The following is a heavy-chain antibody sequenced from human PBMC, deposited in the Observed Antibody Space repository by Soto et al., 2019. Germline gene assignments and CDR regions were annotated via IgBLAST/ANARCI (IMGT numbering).Heavy chain of an antibody. CDR1: GGSISSSSYY. CDR2: IYYSGST. V-gene: IGHV4-39*01. Sequence: GGSISSSSYYWGWIRQPPGKGLEWIGSIYYSGSTYYNPSLKSRVIISVDTSKNQLSLKLSSVTAADTAVYYCARHRRIEAADWGQGTLVTVS. J-gene: IGHJ4*02. CDR3: ARHRRIEAAD. D-gene: IGHD6-13*01.